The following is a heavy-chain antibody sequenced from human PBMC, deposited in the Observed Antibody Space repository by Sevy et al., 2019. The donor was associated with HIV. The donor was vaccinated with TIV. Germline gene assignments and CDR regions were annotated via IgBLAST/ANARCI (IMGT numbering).Heavy chain of an antibody. CDR3: AKDNFSRRRDGYNYLFDY. CDR2: IWYDGSNK. J-gene: IGHJ4*02. Sequence: GGSLRLSCAASGFTFSSYGMHWVRQAPGKGLEWVGVIWYDGSNKYYADSVKGRFTISRDNSKNTLYLQMNSLRAEDTAVYYCAKDNFSRRRDGYNYLFDYWGQGTLVTVSS. CDR1: GFTFSSYG. V-gene: IGHV3-33*06. D-gene: IGHD5-12*01.